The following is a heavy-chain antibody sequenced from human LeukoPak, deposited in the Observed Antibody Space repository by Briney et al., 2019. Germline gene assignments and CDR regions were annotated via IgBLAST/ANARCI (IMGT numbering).Heavy chain of an antibody. J-gene: IGHJ5*02. CDR1: GVSISSGEYY. Sequence: PSETLSLTCTVSGVSISSGEYYWRCIRQHPGKGLEWNRYIYYSGSTYYNPSLKSRVTISVDTSKTQFSLKLSSVTAADTAVYFCARVGGPSYSFDPWRQGPLVTVS. D-gene: IGHD1-26*01. V-gene: IGHV4-31*03. CDR2: IYYSGST. CDR3: ARVGGPSYSFDP.